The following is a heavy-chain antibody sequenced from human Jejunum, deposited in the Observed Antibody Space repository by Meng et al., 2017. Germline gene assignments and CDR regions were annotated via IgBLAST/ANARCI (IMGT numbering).Heavy chain of an antibody. CDR1: GFTFSNYA. V-gene: IGHV3-23*01. D-gene: IGHD1-26*01. CDR2: IYDSGGRT. Sequence: GGSLRLSCVASGFTFSNYAMSWVRQAPGKGLEWVSSIYDSGGRTYYADSVKGRFTISRDNSKNTLFLQMDSLRAEDTAIYYCAKDNTMGSTFSGSSYFPFDYWGQGTLVTVSS. J-gene: IGHJ4*02. CDR3: AKDNTMGSTFSGSSYFPFDY.